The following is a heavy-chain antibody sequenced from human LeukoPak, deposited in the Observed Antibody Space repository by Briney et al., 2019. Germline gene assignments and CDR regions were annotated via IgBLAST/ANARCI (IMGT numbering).Heavy chain of an antibody. CDR3: AKPLSAVTSGC. D-gene: IGHD4-17*01. CDR2: ISARGGGT. Sequence: GGSLRLSCAASGFPFSSYAMNWVRQAPGKGLEWVASISARGGGTYYADAVKGRFTISKDNSKSTLYLQMNSLRAEDTAVYYCAKPLSAVTSGCWGQGTLVTVSS. CDR1: GFPFSSYA. J-gene: IGHJ4*02. V-gene: IGHV3-23*01.